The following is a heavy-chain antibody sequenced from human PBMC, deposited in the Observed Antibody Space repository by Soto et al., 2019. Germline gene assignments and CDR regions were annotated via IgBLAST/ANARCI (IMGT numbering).Heavy chain of an antibody. CDR2: IYWDDDK. CDR3: AHRPHLYDDSSGYGWYFDL. CDR1: GFSLSTSGVG. D-gene: IGHD3-22*01. Sequence: QITLKESGPTLVKPTQTLTLTCTFSGFSLSTSGVGVGWIRQPPGKALEWLALIYWDDDKRYSPSLKSRLTTTKDTSKIPVVLKTTNMDPVDTATYYCAHRPHLYDDSSGYGWYFDLWGRGTLVTVSS. J-gene: IGHJ2*01. V-gene: IGHV2-5*02.